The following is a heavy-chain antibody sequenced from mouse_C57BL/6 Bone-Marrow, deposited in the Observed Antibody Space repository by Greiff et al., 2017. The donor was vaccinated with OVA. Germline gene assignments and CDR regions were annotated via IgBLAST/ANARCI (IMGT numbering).Heavy chain of an antibody. Sequence: QVQLQQPGAELVKPGASVKLSCKASGYTFTSYWMQWVKQRPGQGLEWIGEIDPSDSYTNYNQQFKGKATLTVDTSSSTAYMQLSSLTSEDSAVYYCAREDYYSNYPFAYWGQGTLVTVSA. V-gene: IGHV1-50*01. J-gene: IGHJ3*01. CDR2: IDPSDSYT. D-gene: IGHD2-5*01. CDR3: AREDYYSNYPFAY. CDR1: GYTFTSYW.